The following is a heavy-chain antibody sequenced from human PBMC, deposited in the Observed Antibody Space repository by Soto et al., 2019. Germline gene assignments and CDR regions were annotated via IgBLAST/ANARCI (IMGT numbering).Heavy chain of an antibody. CDR3: AECPLTTVTTYTYY. CDR2: ISGSGDST. Sequence: GGSLRLSCAASGFTFSSYAMSWVRQAPGKGLEWVSGISGSGDSTSYADSVKGRFTISRDNSKNTLYLQVNSLRAEDTAVYYCAECPLTTVTTYTYYWGQGTLVTVSS. CDR1: GFTFSSYA. J-gene: IGHJ4*02. D-gene: IGHD4-17*01. V-gene: IGHV3-23*01.